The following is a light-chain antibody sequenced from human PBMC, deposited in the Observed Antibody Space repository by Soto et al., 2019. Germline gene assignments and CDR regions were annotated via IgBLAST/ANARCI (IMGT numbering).Light chain of an antibody. V-gene: IGKV3-15*01. Sequence: EIVMTQSPATLSVSPGERATLSCRASQSVSSDLAWYQQKPGQTPSLLIYAASTRATGIPARFSGSGSGTALTLTIRNLQSDAFAVYHCQQYRNPPRTFGQGTKVEI. CDR3: QQYRNPPRT. CDR1: QSVSSD. J-gene: IGKJ1*01. CDR2: AAS.